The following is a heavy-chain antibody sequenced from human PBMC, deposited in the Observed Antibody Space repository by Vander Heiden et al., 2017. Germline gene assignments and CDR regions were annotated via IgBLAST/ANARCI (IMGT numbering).Heavy chain of an antibody. Sequence: QVQLVESGGGVVQSGRSLSLSCAASGFTFKTYGMLWVRQAPGKGLEGLAIIGYDGNTKDYADSVKGRFTISRDNSKNTLYLEMSSLRVEDTAIYYCARAGSDIAVAGPFDFWGQGTLVTVSS. D-gene: IGHD6-19*01. J-gene: IGHJ4*02. CDR2: IGYDGNTK. CDR3: ARAGSDIAVAGPFDF. CDR1: GFTFKTYG. V-gene: IGHV3-33*01.